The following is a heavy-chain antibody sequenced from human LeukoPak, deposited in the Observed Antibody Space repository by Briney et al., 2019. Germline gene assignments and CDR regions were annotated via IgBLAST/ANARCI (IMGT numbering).Heavy chain of an antibody. CDR3: ARGRPGMAYYYYYYMDV. Sequence: PSETLSLTCAVYGGSFSGYYWSWIRQPPGKGLEWIGEINHSGSTNYNPSLKSRVTIYVDTSKNQFSLRLSSVTAADTAVYYCARGRPGMAYYYYYYMDVWGKGTTVTVSS. CDR1: GGSFSGYY. CDR2: INHSGST. J-gene: IGHJ6*03. V-gene: IGHV4-34*01. D-gene: IGHD6-13*01.